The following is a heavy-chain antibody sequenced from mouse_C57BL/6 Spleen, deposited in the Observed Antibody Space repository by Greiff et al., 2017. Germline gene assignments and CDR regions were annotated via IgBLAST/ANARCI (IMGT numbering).Heavy chain of an antibody. CDR1: GFTFSDYG. Sequence: VLLVESGGGLVKPGGSLKLSCAASGFTFSDYGMHWVRQAPEKGLEWVAYISSGSSTIYYADTVKGRFTISRDNAKNTLFLQMTSLRSEDTAMYYCAVGYGYYAMDYWGQGTSVTVSS. D-gene: IGHD2-2*01. CDR2: ISSGSSTI. J-gene: IGHJ4*01. CDR3: AVGYGYYAMDY. V-gene: IGHV5-17*01.